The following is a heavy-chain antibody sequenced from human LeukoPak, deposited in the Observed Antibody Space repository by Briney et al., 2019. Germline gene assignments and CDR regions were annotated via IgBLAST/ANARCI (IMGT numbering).Heavy chain of an antibody. CDR2: ISWNSGSI. Sequence: AGGSLRLSCAASGFTFDDYAMHWVRQAPGKGLEWVSGISWNSGSIGYADSVKGRFTISRDNAKNSLYLQMNSLRAEDTALYYCAKDISGWYAYYYGMDVWGQGTTVTVSS. V-gene: IGHV3-9*01. CDR1: GFTFDDYA. CDR3: AKDISGWYAYYYGMDV. J-gene: IGHJ6*02. D-gene: IGHD6-19*01.